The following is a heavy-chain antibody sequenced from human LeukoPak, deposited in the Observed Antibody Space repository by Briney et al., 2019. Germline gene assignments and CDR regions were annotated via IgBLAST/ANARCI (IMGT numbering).Heavy chain of an antibody. J-gene: IGHJ6*03. V-gene: IGHV3-21*01. CDR2: ISSSSSYT. Sequence: PGGSLRLSCEASGFTFSSYTIHWVRQTAGKGLEWVSSISSSSSYTYYSDSVKGRFTISRDNAENSLYLQMTSLRAEDTAAYYCARGFCTTTRCYEHYNYYYMDVWGKGTTVTVSS. CDR1: GFTFSSYT. D-gene: IGHD2-2*01. CDR3: ARGFCTTTRCYEHYNYYYMDV.